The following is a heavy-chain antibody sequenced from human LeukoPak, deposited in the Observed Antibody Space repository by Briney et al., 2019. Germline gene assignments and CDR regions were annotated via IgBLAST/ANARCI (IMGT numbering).Heavy chain of an antibody. D-gene: IGHD6-13*01. CDR3: VRITTAHFDY. J-gene: IGHJ4*02. CDR1: GFPFRGYS. CDR2: ITTSSDTI. V-gene: IGHV3-48*01. Sequence: GGSLRLSCAASGFPFRGYSMNWVRQAPGKGLEWISYITTSSDTIYYADSVEGRFTISRDNAKNSLYLQMDSLRAEDTAVYYCVRITTAHFDYWGQGALVAVSS.